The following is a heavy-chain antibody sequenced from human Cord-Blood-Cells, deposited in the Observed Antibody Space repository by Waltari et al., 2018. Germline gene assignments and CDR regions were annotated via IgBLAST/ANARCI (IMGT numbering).Heavy chain of an antibody. J-gene: IGHJ4*02. CDR3: ARINDDTFDY. V-gene: IGHV2-70*01. CDR1: GFSLSTSGLC. CDR2: IDWDDDK. Sequence: QDPFRESGPALVILTQTLSLTCTFSGFSLSTSGLCASWIRQSPETAVEWLALIDWDDDKYYSTSLNTRLTISKDTSKNQVVLTMTNMDPVDTATYYCARINDDTFDYGGQGTLVTVSS. D-gene: IGHD1-1*01.